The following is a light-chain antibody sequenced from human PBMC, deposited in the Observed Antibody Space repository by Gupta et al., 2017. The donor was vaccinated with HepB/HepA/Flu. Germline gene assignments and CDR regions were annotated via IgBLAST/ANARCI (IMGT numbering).Light chain of an antibody. CDR1: QSVSSSY. Sequence: EIVLTQSPGTLSLSPGERATLSCRASQSVSSSYLAWYQQKPGQAPRLLIYGASSRATGIPDRFSGSGSGTEFTLTISRLEPEDFAVYYCQQDGSSPHTFGQGTKVEIK. V-gene: IGKV3-20*01. CDR2: GAS. CDR3: QQDGSSPHT. J-gene: IGKJ1*01.